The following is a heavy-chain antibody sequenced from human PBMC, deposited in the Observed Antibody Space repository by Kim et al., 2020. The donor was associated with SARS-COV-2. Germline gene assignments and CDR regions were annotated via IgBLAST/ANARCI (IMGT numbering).Heavy chain of an antibody. CDR2: TFYRSEWYS. CDR1: GDSVSNNSAT. V-gene: IGHV6-1*01. CDR3: ARGGGYHSGWAFDY. J-gene: IGHJ4*02. D-gene: IGHD6-19*01. Sequence: SQTLSLTCAISGDSVSNNSATWNSIRQSASRGLEWLGRTFYRSEWYSEFAPSVKSRITINADTSKNQLSLQLNSVSPEETAIYYCARGGGYHSGWAFDYWGQETLVSVSS.